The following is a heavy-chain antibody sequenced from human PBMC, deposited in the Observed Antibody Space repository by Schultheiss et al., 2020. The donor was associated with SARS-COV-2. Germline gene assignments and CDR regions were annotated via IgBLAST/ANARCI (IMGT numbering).Heavy chain of an antibody. D-gene: IGHD5-12*01. CDR2: IKGDGSEK. J-gene: IGHJ3*01. CDR1: GFTFSSYD. Sequence: GGSLRLSCAASGFTFSSYDMSWVRQTPGKGLEWVACIKGDGSEKHYVDSVRGRFTISRDNSKNTVYLEMNSLRAEDTAVYYCARLYSPSGLGQDDALDVWGQGTMVTVSS. V-gene: IGHV3-7*01. CDR3: ARLYSPSGLGQDDALDV.